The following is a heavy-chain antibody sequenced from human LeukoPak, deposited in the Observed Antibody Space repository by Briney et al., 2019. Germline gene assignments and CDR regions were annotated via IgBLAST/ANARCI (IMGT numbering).Heavy chain of an antibody. Sequence: QPGGSLRLSCAASGFTFSSYEMNWVRQAPGKGLEWVSYISSSGSTIYYADSVKGRFTISRDNAKNSLFLQMNSLRAEDTAVYYCAREDGGYGAYVGYWGQGTLVTVSS. CDR1: GFTFSSYE. CDR3: AREDGGYGAYVGY. V-gene: IGHV3-48*03. D-gene: IGHD4-17*01. CDR2: ISSSGSTI. J-gene: IGHJ4*02.